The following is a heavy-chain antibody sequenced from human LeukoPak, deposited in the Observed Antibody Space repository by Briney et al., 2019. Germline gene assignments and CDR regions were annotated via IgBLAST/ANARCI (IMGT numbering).Heavy chain of an antibody. CDR3: ARGRPYYYDSSGAQDAFDI. CDR2: IYTSGST. Sequence: SETLSLTCTVSGGSISSGSYYWSWIRQPAGKGLEWIGRIYTSGSTNYNPSLKSRVTISVDTSKNQFSLKLSSATAADTAVYYCARGRPYYYDSSGAQDAFDIWGQGTMVTVSS. CDR1: GGSISSGSYY. D-gene: IGHD3-22*01. V-gene: IGHV4-61*02. J-gene: IGHJ3*02.